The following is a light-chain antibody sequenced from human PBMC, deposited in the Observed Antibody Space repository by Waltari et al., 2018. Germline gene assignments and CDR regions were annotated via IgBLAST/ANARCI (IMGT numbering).Light chain of an antibody. V-gene: IGLV8-61*01. CDR2: KAN. CDR1: SGSASPTSY. J-gene: IGLJ3*02. Sequence: HTVVTQEPSLSVSPGGTVTPTFPWISGSASPTSYAPWYRQTPGQAPRTLLYKANTRSSGVPDRFSGSILGNKAALTSTGAQADDESDYYCSLYMGSGIWVFGGGTKLTVL. CDR3: SLYMGSGIWV.